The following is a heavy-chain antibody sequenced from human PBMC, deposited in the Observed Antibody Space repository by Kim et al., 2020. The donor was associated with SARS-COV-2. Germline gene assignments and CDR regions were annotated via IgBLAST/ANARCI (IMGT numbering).Heavy chain of an antibody. CDR3: VRGGLRDWFDP. CDR2: IIWNGGRT. Sequence: GGSLRLSCAASGFRFDDYGMSWVRQAPGKGLEWVAGIIWNGGRTDYGKSVKGRFTISRDNARNSLYLDMNSLRDEDTALYYCVRGGLRDWFDPWGQGILVTVSS. V-gene: IGHV3-20*04. J-gene: IGHJ5*02. CDR1: GFRFDDYG.